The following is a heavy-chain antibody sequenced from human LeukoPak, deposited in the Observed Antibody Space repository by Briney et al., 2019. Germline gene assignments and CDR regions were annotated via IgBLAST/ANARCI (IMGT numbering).Heavy chain of an antibody. CDR3: VKAIWVAATSSWFCLDY. CDR2: IHYDGARS. CDR1: GFTFSGYG. D-gene: IGHD3-10*01. V-gene: IGHV3-30*02. J-gene: IGHJ4*02. Sequence: GGSLRLSCAASGFTFSGYGMHWVRQAPGKGLEWVAFIHYDGARSYYADSVKGRFTISRDNSRNTLYLQMNSLRPEDTAVYYCVKAIWVAATSSWFCLDYWGQGTLVTVSS.